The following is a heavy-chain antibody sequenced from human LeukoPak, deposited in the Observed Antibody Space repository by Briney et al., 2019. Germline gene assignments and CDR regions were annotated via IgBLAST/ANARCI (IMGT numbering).Heavy chain of an antibody. V-gene: IGHV3-48*03. Sequence: PGGSLRLSCAASGFTFSSYEMNWVRQAPGKGLEWVSYISSSGSTIYYADSVKGRFTSSRDNAKNSLYLQMNSLRAEDTAVYYCARDERRYSNGWYDPYFDYWGQGTLVTVSS. J-gene: IGHJ4*02. CDR3: ARDERRYSNGWYDPYFDY. CDR2: ISSSGSTI. CDR1: GFTFSSYE. D-gene: IGHD6-19*01.